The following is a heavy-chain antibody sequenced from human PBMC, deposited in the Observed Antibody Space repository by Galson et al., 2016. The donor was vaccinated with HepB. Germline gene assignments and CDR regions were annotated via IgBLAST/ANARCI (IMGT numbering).Heavy chain of an antibody. V-gene: IGHV3-30*18. CDR3: VKERTVTTASGYYFAMDV. CDR1: GFTISTYG. CDR2: ISYDGSIK. J-gene: IGHJ6*02. D-gene: IGHD4-17*01. Sequence: SLRLSCAASGFTISTYGMHWVRQAPGKGLEWVAVISYDGSIKHYADSVKDRFTVSSDISKNTLHLQMNSLSPDDTAVYYCVKERTVTTASGYYFAMDVWGQGTTVTVSS.